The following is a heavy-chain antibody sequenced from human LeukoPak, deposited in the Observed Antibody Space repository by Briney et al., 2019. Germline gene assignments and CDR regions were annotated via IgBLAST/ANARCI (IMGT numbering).Heavy chain of an antibody. Sequence: GGSLRLSCAASGFTFSSYWMHWVRQALGKGLVWVSRINSDGSSTSYADSVKGRFTISRDNAKNTLYLQMNSLRAEDTAVYYCARDQYALDYFDYWGQGTLVTVSS. CDR1: GFTFSSYW. CDR2: INSDGSST. CDR3: ARDQYALDYFDY. V-gene: IGHV3-74*01. D-gene: IGHD3-16*01. J-gene: IGHJ4*02.